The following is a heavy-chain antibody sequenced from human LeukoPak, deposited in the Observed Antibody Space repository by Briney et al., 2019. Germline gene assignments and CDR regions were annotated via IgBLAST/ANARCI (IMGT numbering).Heavy chain of an antibody. CDR3: ARDVPRTSGP. CDR2: IDGNGRTT. D-gene: IGHD3-10*01. V-gene: IGHV3-74*01. Sequence: PGGSLRLSCAASGFTFSSEWMHWVRQAPGRGLVWISHIDGNGRTTNYGDSVRGRFTVSRDNAKNTLYLQMNSLRAEDTAVYYCARDVPRTSGPWGPGTLVTVSS. J-gene: IGHJ5*02. CDR1: GFTFSSEW.